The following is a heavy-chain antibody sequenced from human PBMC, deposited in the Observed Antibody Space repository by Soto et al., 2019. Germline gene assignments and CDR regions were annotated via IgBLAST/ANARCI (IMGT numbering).Heavy chain of an antibody. CDR3: ARDDEGGSYCDLGY. CDR1: GFTFSNYI. D-gene: IGHD3-10*01. V-gene: IGHV3-30-3*01. J-gene: IGHJ4*02. Sequence: QVQLVESGGGVVQPGRSLRLSCAASGFTFSNYIMHWVRQAPGKGLEWVAIILHDGNNKYYADSVKGRFTISRDNSKNTLYLQMNSRRTEDTAISYCARDDEGGSYCDLGYWGQGTLVTVSS. CDR2: ILHDGNNK.